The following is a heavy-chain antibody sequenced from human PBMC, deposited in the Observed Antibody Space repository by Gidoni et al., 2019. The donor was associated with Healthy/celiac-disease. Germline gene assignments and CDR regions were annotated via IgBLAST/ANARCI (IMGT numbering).Heavy chain of an antibody. V-gene: IGHV1-69*06. Sequence: QVQLVQSGAEVKKPGSSVKVSCKASGGTFRSYAISWVRQAPGQGLEWMGGSIPICGTTNYAQKVRGSFTIPADKSRSTAYRERIRLSSENTSLFCCAGGGGWEATFYYGMDVWGQGTTVTVSS. CDR2: SIPICGTT. D-gene: IGHD1-26*01. CDR3: AGGGGWEATFYYGMDV. J-gene: IGHJ6*02. CDR1: GGTFRSYA.